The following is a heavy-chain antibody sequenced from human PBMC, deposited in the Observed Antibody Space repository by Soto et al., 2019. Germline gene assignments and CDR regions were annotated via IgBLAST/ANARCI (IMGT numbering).Heavy chain of an antibody. J-gene: IGHJ5*02. Sequence: GPSVQVSCKASRVTFRSYASSWVQQATGQGLEWMGGIIPIFGTANYAQKFQGRVTITADESTSTAYMELSSLRSEDTAVYYCARSGPRTNWFDPWGQGTLVTVCS. V-gene: IGHV1-69*13. D-gene: IGHD3-10*01. CDR2: IIPIFGTA. CDR3: ARSGPRTNWFDP. CDR1: RVTFRSYA.